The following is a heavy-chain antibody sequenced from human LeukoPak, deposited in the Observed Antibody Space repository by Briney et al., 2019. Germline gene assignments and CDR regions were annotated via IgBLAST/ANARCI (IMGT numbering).Heavy chain of an antibody. V-gene: IGHV4-61*03. CDR3: AGSQNYYGSGDY. CDR2: IYYTGNT. CDR1: GGSISSSSYY. J-gene: IGHJ4*02. D-gene: IGHD3-10*01. Sequence: SETLSLTCTISGGSISSSSYYWSWLRQPPGKALEWIGYIYYTGNTYYNPSLEGRVTISVDTSRNHFSVKLSSVTAADTAVYYCAGSQNYYGSGDYWSQGTLVTVSS.